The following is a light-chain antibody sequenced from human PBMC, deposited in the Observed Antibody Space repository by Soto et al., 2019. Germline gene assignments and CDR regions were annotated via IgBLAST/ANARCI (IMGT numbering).Light chain of an antibody. V-gene: IGKV1-5*03. CDR1: QSISSW. CDR2: KAS. CDR3: QQYNSYSWT. J-gene: IGKJ1*01. Sequence: DIQMTQSPSTLSASVGDRVTITCRASQSISSWLAWYQQKPGKAPNLLIYKASSLESGVPSRFRGSGSGTELTITISSLQPDDGETYDCQQYNSYSWTFGQGTKVDIK.